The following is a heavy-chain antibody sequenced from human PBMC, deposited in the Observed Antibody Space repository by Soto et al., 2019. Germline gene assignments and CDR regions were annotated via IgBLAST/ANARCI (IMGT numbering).Heavy chain of an antibody. J-gene: IGHJ6*03. CDR3: ARGLILWFGELSRRGGYYYYMDV. V-gene: IGHV4-34*01. CDR2: INDSGNI. D-gene: IGHD3-10*01. CDR1: GGSFSGYQ. Sequence: QVQLQQWGAGLLKPSETLSLTCAVYGGSFSGYQWSWIRQTPGKGLEWIGEINDSGNINYNPSLKSRVSIFVDTAKKQISLKLSSVTAADMAVYYCARGLILWFGELSRRGGYYYYMDVWGKGTTVTVSS.